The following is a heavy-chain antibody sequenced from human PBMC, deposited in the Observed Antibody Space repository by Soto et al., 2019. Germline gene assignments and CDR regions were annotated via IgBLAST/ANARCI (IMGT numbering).Heavy chain of an antibody. J-gene: IGHJ6*02. Sequence: GASVKVSCKASGYTFTSYDINWVRQATGQGLEWMGWMNPNSGNTGYAQKFQGRVTMTRNTSISTAYMELSSLRSEDTAVYYCARDFTYYDFWSGYSARDYYYYYGMDVWGQGTTVTVSS. CDR2: MNPNSGNT. CDR3: ARDFTYYDFWSGYSARDYYYYYGMDV. CDR1: GYTFTSYD. V-gene: IGHV1-8*01. D-gene: IGHD3-3*01.